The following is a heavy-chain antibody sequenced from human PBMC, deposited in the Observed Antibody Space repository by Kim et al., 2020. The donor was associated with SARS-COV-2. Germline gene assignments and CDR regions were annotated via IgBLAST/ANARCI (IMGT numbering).Heavy chain of an antibody. D-gene: IGHD2-15*01. V-gene: IGHV1-8*01. Sequence: ASVKVSCKASGYTFTSYDINWVRQATGQGLEWMGWMNPNSGNTGYAQKFQGRVTMTRNTSISTAYMELSSLRSEDTAVYYCARELGYCSGGSCYEGNWFDPWGQGTLVTVSS. CDR3: ARELGYCSGGSCYEGNWFDP. J-gene: IGHJ5*02. CDR2: MNPNSGNT. CDR1: GYTFTSYD.